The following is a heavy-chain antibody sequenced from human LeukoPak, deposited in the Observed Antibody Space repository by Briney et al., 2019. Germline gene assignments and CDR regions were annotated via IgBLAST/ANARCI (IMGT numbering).Heavy chain of an antibody. J-gene: IGHJ3*02. D-gene: IGHD4-17*01. CDR1: GGSISSYY. V-gene: IGHV4-4*07. CDR2: IYTSGST. CDR3: ARDHRNYGDALAAFDI. Sequence: SETLSLTCTVSGGSISSYYRSWIRQPAGKGLEWIGRIYTSGSTNYNPSLKSRVTMSVDTSKNQFSLKLSSVTAADTAVYYCARDHRNYGDALAAFDIWGQGTMVTVSS.